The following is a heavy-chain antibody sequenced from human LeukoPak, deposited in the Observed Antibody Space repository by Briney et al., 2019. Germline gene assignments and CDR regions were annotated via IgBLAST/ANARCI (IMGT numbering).Heavy chain of an antibody. V-gene: IGHV3-21*04. D-gene: IGHD4-17*01. Sequence: GGSLRLSCAASGFTFTSYTMNWVRQAPGKGLEWVSSISSGSSFLKYADSVKGRFTISRDNAMNSLYLQMNSLRGEDTAVYYCAKHKENYGDSCLDDYWGQGTLVTVSS. CDR1: GFTFTSYT. CDR2: ISSGSSFL. CDR3: AKHKENYGDSCLDDY. J-gene: IGHJ4*02.